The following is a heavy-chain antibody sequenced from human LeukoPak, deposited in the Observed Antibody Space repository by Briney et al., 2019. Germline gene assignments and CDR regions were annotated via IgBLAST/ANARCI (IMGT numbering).Heavy chain of an antibody. D-gene: IGHD1-26*01. CDR2: IWYDGSNK. J-gene: IGHJ4*02. CDR1: GFPFSSYG. CDR3: ARAVGPFDY. Sequence: GGSLRLSCVASGFPFSSYGMHWVRQAPGRGLEWVAVIWYDGSNKYYADSMKGRFTISRDNSKNTLYLQMNSLRAEDTGVYYCARAVGPFDYWGQGTLVTVSS. V-gene: IGHV3-33*01.